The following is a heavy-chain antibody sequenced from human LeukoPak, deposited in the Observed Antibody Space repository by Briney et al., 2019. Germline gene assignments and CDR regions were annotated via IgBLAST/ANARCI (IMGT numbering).Heavy chain of an antibody. CDR1: GGYFSGYY. CDR3: ARGARTPSGYGSRTAGRANWFDP. J-gene: IGHJ5*02. Sequence: PSETLSLTCAVYGGYFSGYYWSWIRQPPGKGLEWIGEINHSGSTNYNPSLKSRVTISVDTSKNQFSLKLSSVTAADTAVYYCARGARTPSGYGSRTAGRANWFDPWGQGTLVTVSS. CDR2: INHSGST. D-gene: IGHD5-12*01. V-gene: IGHV4-34*01.